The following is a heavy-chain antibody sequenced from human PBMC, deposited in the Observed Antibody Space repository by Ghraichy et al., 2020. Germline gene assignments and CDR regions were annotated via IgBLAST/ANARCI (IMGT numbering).Heavy chain of an antibody. CDR1: GFTFSTYW. J-gene: IGHJ6*02. D-gene: IGHD6-13*01. V-gene: IGHV3-7*03. CDR3: ARDRGSSSWSNYYYYGMDV. CDR2: IKQDGSEK. Sequence: GGSLRLSCAASGFTFSTYWMSWVRQAPGKGLEWVANIKQDGSEKYYVDSVKGRFTISRDNAKNSVYLQMNSLRAEDTAVYYCARDRGSSSWSNYYYYGMDVWGQGTTVTVSS.